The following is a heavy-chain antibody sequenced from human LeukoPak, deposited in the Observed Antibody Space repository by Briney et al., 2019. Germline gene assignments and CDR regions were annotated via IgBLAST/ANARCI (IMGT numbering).Heavy chain of an antibody. Sequence: GGSLRLSCAASGFTFSRYNMNWVRQAPGKGLEWVSSISSSSSYIYYADSVKGRFTISRDNAKNSLYLQMNSLRAEDTAVYYCARDWSGLSTSNDCWGQGTLVTVSS. CDR1: GFTFSRYN. D-gene: IGHD3-3*01. CDR3: ARDWSGLSTSNDC. CDR2: ISSSSSYI. J-gene: IGHJ4*02. V-gene: IGHV3-21*01.